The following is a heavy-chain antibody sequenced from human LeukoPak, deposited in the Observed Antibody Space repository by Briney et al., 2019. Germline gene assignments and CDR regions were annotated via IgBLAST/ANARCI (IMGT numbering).Heavy chain of an antibody. CDR1: GGSISSYY. CDR3: ARAPESPYSSSWYYFDY. V-gene: IGHV4-59*01. D-gene: IGHD6-13*01. Sequence: PSETLSLTCTVSGGSISSYYWSWIRQPPGKGMEWIGYIYYSGSTNYNPSLKSRVTISVDTSKNQFSLKLSSVTAADTAVYYCARAPESPYSSSWYYFDYWGQGTLVTVSS. CDR2: IYYSGST. J-gene: IGHJ4*02.